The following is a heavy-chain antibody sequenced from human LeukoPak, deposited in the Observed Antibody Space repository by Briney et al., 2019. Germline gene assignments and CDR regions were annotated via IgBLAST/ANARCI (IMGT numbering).Heavy chain of an antibody. CDR2: INPNSGGT. J-gene: IGHJ4*02. D-gene: IGHD1-26*01. CDR1: GYTFTGYY. CDR3: ARDLVGATGY. V-gene: IGHV1-2*02. Sequence: ASVKASCKASGYTFTGYYMHWVRQAPGQGLEWMGWINPNSGGTNYAQKFQGRVTMTRDTSISTAYMELSRLRSDDTAVYYCARDLVGATGYWGQGTLVTVSS.